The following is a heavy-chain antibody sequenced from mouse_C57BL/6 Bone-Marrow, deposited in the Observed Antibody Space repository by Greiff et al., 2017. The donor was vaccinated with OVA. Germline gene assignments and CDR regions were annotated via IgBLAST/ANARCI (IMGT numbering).Heavy chain of an antibody. Sequence: EVKLVQSGPELVKPGASVKISCKASGYSFTDYNMNWVKQSNGKSLEWIGVINPNYGTTSYNQKFKGKATLTVDQSSSTAYMQLNSLTSEDSAVYYCAASKYWGYLYSFDYWGQGTTVTVSS. D-gene: IGHD3-1*01. CDR2: INPNYGTT. J-gene: IGHJ4*01. CDR1: GYSFTDYN. V-gene: IGHV1-39*01. CDR3: AASKYWGYLYSFDY.